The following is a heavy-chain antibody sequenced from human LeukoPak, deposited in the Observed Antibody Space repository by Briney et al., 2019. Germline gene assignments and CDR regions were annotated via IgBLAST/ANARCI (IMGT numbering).Heavy chain of an antibody. CDR3: AKVQKDTAMGYYLDY. V-gene: IGHV3-30*18. Sequence: GGSLRLSCAASGFTFSSYGMHWVRQAPGKGLEWVAVISYDGSNKYYADSVKGRFTISRDNSKNTLYLQMNSLRAEDTAVYYCAKVQKDTAMGYYLDYWGQGTLVTVSS. D-gene: IGHD5-18*01. CDR1: GFTFSSYG. J-gene: IGHJ4*02. CDR2: ISYDGSNK.